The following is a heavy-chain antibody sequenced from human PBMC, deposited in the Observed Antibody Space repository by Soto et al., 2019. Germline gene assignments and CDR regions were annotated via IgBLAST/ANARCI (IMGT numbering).Heavy chain of an antibody. CDR1: GGTFSSYA. CDR2: IIPIFGTA. D-gene: IGHD7-27*01. CDR3: ARVMGKGNYYYYGMDV. V-gene: IGHV1-69*01. J-gene: IGHJ6*02. Sequence: QVQLVQPGAEVKKPGSSVKVSCKASGGTFSSYAISWVRQAPGQGLEWMGGIIPIFGTANYAQKFQGRVTITADESTNTAYMELSSLRSEDTAVYYCARVMGKGNYYYYGMDVWGQGTTVTVSS.